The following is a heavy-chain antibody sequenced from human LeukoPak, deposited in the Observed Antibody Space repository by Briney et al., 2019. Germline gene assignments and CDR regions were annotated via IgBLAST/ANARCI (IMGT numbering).Heavy chain of an antibody. CDR2: ISSSGSTI. V-gene: IGHV3-11*04. D-gene: IGHD3-22*01. J-gene: IGHJ1*01. CDR3: ASLPPVSYYDSSGPEYFQH. CDR1: GFTFSDYY. Sequence: GGSLRLSSAASGFTFSDYYMSWIRQAPGKGLEWVSYISSSGSTIYYADSVKGRFTISRDNAKNSLYLQMNSLRAEDTAVYYCASLPPVSYYDSSGPEYFQHWGQGTLVTVSS.